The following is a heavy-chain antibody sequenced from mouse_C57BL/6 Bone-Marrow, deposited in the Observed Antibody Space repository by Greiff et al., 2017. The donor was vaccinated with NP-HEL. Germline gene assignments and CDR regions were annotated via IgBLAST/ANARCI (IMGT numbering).Heavy chain of an antibody. D-gene: IGHD1-1*01. CDR2: ISSGSSTI. CDR1: GFTFSDYG. CDR3: ARPALYYGSSPYAMDY. J-gene: IGHJ4*01. Sequence: EVKLVESGGGLVKPGGSLKLSCAASGFTFSDYGMHWVRQAPEKGLEWVAYISSGSSTIYYADTVKGRFTISRDNAKNTLFLQMTSLRSEDTAMYYCARPALYYGSSPYAMDYWGRGTSVTVSS. V-gene: IGHV5-17*01.